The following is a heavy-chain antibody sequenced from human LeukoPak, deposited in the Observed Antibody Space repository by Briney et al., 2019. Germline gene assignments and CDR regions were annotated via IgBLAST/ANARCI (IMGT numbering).Heavy chain of an antibody. Sequence: PSETLSLTCAVSGGSISSSNWWSWVRQPPGKGLEWIGEIYHSGSTNYNPSLKSRVTISVDKSKNQFSLKLSSVTAADTAVYYCAGGYSYGLKAYFDYWGQGTLVTVSS. CDR3: AGGYSYGLKAYFDY. D-gene: IGHD5-18*01. J-gene: IGHJ4*02. CDR2: IYHSGST. V-gene: IGHV4-4*02. CDR1: GGSISSSNW.